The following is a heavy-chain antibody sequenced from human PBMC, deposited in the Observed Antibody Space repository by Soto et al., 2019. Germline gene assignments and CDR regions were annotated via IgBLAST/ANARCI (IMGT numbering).Heavy chain of an antibody. V-gene: IGHV3-15*01. CDR3: TTHRPITIFGVVTGSDAIAFDI. J-gene: IGHJ3*02. D-gene: IGHD3-3*01. CDR1: GFTFSNAW. CDR2: IKSKTDGGTT. Sequence: GGSLRLSCAASGFTFSNAWMSWVRQAPGKGLEWVGRIKSKTDGGTTHYAAPVKGRFTISRDDSKNTLYLQMNSLKTEDTAVYYCTTHRPITIFGVVTGSDAIAFDIWGQGTMVTVSS.